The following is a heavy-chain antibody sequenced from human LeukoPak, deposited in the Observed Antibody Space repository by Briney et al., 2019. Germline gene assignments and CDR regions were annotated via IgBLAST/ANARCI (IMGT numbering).Heavy chain of an antibody. CDR2: IIPIFGTA. Sequence: ASVKVSCKASGGTFSSYAISWVRQAPGQGLEWMGRIIPIFGTANYAQKFQGRVTITAAESTSTAYMELSSLRSEDTAVYYCARRVPAAIMVEKLTYNWFDPWGQGTLVTVSS. V-gene: IGHV1-69*13. CDR3: ARRVPAAIMVEKLTYNWFDP. J-gene: IGHJ5*02. D-gene: IGHD2-2*02. CDR1: GGTFSSYA.